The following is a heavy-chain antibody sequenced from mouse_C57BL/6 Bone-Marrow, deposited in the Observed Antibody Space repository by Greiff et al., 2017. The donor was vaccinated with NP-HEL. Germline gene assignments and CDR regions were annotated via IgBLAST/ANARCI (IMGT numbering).Heavy chain of an antibody. J-gene: IGHJ2*01. D-gene: IGHD1-1*01. Sequence: VQLQQSGPELVKPGASVKIPCKASGYTFTDYNMDWVKQSHGKSLEWIGDINPNNGGTIYNQKFKGKATLTVDKSSSTAYMELRSLTSEDTAVYYCARRISHYYGSSYYFDYWGQGTTLTVSS. CDR2: INPNNGGT. CDR3: ARRISHYYGSSYYFDY. V-gene: IGHV1-18*01. CDR1: GYTFTDYN.